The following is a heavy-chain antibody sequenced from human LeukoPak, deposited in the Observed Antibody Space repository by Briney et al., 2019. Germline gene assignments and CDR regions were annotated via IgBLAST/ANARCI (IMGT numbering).Heavy chain of an antibody. V-gene: IGHV3-23*01. J-gene: IGHJ2*01. CDR2: LSGSGGTT. CDR3: AKAVGDNTYWYFDL. CDR1: GFTFSNYA. Sequence: GGSLRLSCAASGFTFSNYAMNWVRQAPGKGLEWVSALSGSGGTTNYANSVKGRFTISRSNSKNTLYLQMNNLSVDDTAVYYCAKAVGDNTYWYFDLWGRGTLVTVSS. D-gene: IGHD5-24*01.